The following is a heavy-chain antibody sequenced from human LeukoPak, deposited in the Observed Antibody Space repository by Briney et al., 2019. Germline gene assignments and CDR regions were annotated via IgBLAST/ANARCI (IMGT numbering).Heavy chain of an antibody. D-gene: IGHD3-22*01. CDR2: IYYTGTT. V-gene: IGHV4-59*12. CDR1: GGSISSYY. CDR3: ARARYYYDSSGYYRSIFFDY. Sequence: PSETLSLTCTVSGGSISSYYWSWIRQPPGKGLEWIGYIYYTGTTNYNPSLKSRVTISVDTSKNQFSLKLSSVTAADTAVYYCARARYYYDSSGYYRSIFFDYWGQGTLVTVSS. J-gene: IGHJ4*02.